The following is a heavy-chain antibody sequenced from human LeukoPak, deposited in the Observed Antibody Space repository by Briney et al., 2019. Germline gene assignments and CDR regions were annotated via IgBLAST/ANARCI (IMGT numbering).Heavy chain of an antibody. Sequence: LRASVKVSCKTSGYTFTTYSIHWVRQAPGQGLEWMAWINVGNGNTKYSQNFQGRLTITTDTSASTAYMELSSLRSEDTALYFCARDLIVYGSGSYFDYWGQGTLVTVSS. CDR2: INVGNGNT. D-gene: IGHD3-10*01. J-gene: IGHJ4*02. CDR1: GYTFTTYS. CDR3: ARDLIVYGSGSYFDY. V-gene: IGHV1-3*01.